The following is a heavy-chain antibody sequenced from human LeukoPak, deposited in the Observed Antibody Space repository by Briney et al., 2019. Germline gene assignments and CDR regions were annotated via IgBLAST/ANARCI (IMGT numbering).Heavy chain of an antibody. J-gene: IGHJ3*02. CDR3: AKDFWVPALYAFDI. CDR1: GFTFSSYG. CDR2: IRYDGSNK. V-gene: IGHV3-30*02. D-gene: IGHD2-2*01. Sequence: PGGSLRLSCAASGFTFSSYGMHWVRQAPGKGLEWVAFIRYDGSNKYYADSVKGRFTISRDNSKNTLYLQMNSLRAEDTAVYYCAKDFWVPALYAFDIWGQGTMVTVSS.